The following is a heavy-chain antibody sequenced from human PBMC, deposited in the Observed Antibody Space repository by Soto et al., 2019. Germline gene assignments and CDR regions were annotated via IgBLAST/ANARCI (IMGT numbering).Heavy chain of an antibody. CDR2: ISSSSSYT. V-gene: IGHV3-11*06. CDR3: ARVSPHYGGNHDAFDI. D-gene: IGHD4-17*01. Sequence: PGGSLRLSCAASGFTFSDYYMSWIRQAPGKGLEWVSYISSSSSYTNYADSVKGRFTISRDNAKNSLYLQMNSLRAEDTAVYYCARVSPHYGGNHDAFDIWGQGTMVTV. J-gene: IGHJ3*02. CDR1: GFTFSDYY.